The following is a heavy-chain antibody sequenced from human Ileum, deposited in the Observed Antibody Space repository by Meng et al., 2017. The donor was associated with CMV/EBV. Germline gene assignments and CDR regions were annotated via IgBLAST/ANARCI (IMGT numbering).Heavy chain of an antibody. D-gene: IGHD2-15*01. V-gene: IGHV2-5*02. CDR1: GFSLSTSGVG. CDR3: AHTYCGGGSCYGFNY. CDR2: IYWDDDK. J-gene: IGHJ4*02. Sequence: GFSLSTSGVGVGWIRQPPGKALEWLALIYWDDDKRCSPSLHSRLTITKDTSKNQVVLTMTNMDPVDTATYYCAHTYCGGGSCYGFNYWGQGTLVTVSS.